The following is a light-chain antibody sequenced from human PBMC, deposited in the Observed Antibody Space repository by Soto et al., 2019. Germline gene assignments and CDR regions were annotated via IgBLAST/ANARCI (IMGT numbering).Light chain of an antibody. J-gene: IGKJ1*01. CDR1: QTISYY. CDR3: QQYENLPLT. Sequence: DIQLTQSPSSLSASVGDSVTITCQTSQTISYYLNWYQQKPGKAPELLIYDASSLETGVPSKFSGSGFGTDFTLTISNLQPEDIATYYCQQYENLPLTFGQGTKVDIK. V-gene: IGKV1-33*01. CDR2: DAS.